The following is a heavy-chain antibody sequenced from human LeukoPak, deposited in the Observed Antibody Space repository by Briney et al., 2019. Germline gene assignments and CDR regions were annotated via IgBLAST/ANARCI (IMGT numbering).Heavy chain of an antibody. CDR3: ARDTNVVGAIGY. CDR1: GATVVSYV. V-gene: IGHV1-69*13. D-gene: IGHD1-26*01. CDR2: IIPIFGTA. Sequence: ASVRLSCTASGATVVSYVVSWVRQAPRPGLEWLGGIIPIFGTANYAQKFQGRVTITADESTSTAYMELSSLRSEDTAVYYCARDTNVVGAIGYWGQGTLVTVSS. J-gene: IGHJ4*02.